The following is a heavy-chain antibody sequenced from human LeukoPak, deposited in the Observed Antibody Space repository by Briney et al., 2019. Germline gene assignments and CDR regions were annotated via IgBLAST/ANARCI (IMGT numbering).Heavy chain of an antibody. CDR3: ARVTGGVGHAFDI. J-gene: IGHJ3*02. CDR2: INPSGGST. V-gene: IGHV1-46*01. Sequence: ASVTVSCKASGYTFTSYYMHWVRQAPGQGLEWMGIINPSGGSTSYAQKFQGRVTMTRDMSTSTVYMELSSLRSEDTAVYYCARVTGGVGHAFDIWGQGTMVTVSS. D-gene: IGHD3-16*01. CDR1: GYTFTSYY.